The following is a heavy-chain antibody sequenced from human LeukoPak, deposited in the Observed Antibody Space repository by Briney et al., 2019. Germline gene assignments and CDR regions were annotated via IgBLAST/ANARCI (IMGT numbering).Heavy chain of an antibody. CDR2: IYTSGST. J-gene: IGHJ3*02. Sequence: PSETLSLTCTVSGGSISSYYWSWIRQPAGKGLEWIGRIYTSGSTNYNPSLKSRVTMSVDTSKNQFSLKLSSVTAADTAVYYCARHYYDSTHDAFDIWGQGTMVTVSS. V-gene: IGHV4-4*07. CDR1: GGSISSYY. D-gene: IGHD3-22*01. CDR3: ARHYYDSTHDAFDI.